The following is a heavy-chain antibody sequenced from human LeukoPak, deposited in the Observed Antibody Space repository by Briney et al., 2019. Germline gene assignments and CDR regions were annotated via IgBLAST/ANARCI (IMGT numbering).Heavy chain of an antibody. D-gene: IGHD6-13*01. CDR1: GFTFSSHW. CDR3: ARDVVGSSWSDY. CDR2: INQDGSQK. J-gene: IGHJ4*02. V-gene: IGHV3-7*01. Sequence: PGGSLRLSCAGSGFTFSSHWIGWVRQAPGKGLEWVAHINQDGSQKYYVDSVEGRFAISRDNAKNSLYLQMNSLRAEDTAVYYCARDVVGSSWSDYWGQGTLVTVSS.